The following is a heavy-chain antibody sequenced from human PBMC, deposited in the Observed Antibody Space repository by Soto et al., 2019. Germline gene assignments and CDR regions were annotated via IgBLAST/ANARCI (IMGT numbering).Heavy chain of an antibody. D-gene: IGHD6-13*01. Sequence: QVQLVQSGAEVKKPGSSVKVSCKASGGTFSSYAISWVRQAPGQGLEWMGGIIPIFGTANYAQKFQGRVTMTADESTSTAYMELSSLRSEDTAVYYCARDAGIAAGEWSWFDPWGQGTLVTVSS. CDR3: ARDAGIAAGEWSWFDP. CDR1: GGTFSSYA. J-gene: IGHJ5*02. CDR2: IIPIFGTA. V-gene: IGHV1-69*01.